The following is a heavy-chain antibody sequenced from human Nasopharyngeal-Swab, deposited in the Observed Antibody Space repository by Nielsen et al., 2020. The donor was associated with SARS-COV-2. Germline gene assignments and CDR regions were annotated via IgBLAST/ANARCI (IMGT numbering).Heavy chain of an antibody. D-gene: IGHD3-22*01. CDR1: GFTFSSYG. CDR3: AKSRWGYDSSGCTVYYYYYYGMDV. J-gene: IGHJ6*02. V-gene: IGHV3-30*18. CDR2: ISYDGSNK. Sequence: GESLKISCAASGFTFSSYGMHWVRQAPGKGLEWVAVISYDGSNKYYADSVKGRFTISRDNSKNTLYLQMNSLRAEDTAVYYCAKSRWGYDSSGCTVYYYYYYGMDVWGQGTTVTVSS.